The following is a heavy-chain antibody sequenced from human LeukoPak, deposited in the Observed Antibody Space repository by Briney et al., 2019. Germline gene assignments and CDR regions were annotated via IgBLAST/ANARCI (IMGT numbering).Heavy chain of an antibody. CDR1: GGSISRGDYY. V-gene: IGHV4-30-4*08. CDR2: IYYSGST. CDR3: ARDSTVLTPDAFDI. D-gene: IGHD4-23*01. J-gene: IGHJ3*02. Sequence: SETLSLTCTVSGGSISRGDYYWSWIRQPPGKGLEWIGYIYYSGSTYYNPSLKSRVIMSVDTSKKQFSLRLSSVTAADTAVYYCARDSTVLTPDAFDIWGQGTMVTVSS.